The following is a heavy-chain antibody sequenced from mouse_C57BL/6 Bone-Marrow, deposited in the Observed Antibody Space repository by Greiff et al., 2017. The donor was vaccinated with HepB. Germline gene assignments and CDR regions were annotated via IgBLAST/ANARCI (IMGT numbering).Heavy chain of an antibody. CDR3: ARKAYYYGPYAMDY. CDR1: GFSLTSYA. Sequence: VKLMESGPGLVAPSQSLSITCTVSGFSLTSYAISWVRQPPGKGLEWLGVIWTGGGTNYNSALKSRLSISNDNSKSQVFLKMNSLQTDDTARYYCARKAYYYGPYAMDYWDQGTSVTVSS. J-gene: IGHJ4*01. D-gene: IGHD1-1*01. V-gene: IGHV2-9-1*01. CDR2: IWTGGGT.